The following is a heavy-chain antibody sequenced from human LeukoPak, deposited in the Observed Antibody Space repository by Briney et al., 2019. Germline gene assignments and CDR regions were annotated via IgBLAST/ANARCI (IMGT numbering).Heavy chain of an antibody. CDR1: GFTFSSYS. V-gene: IGHV3-21*01. Sequence: GGSLRLSCAASGFTFSSYSMNWVRQAAGKRLECVSSISNSSSYIYYADSVKGRFTISRDNAKNSLYLQMNSLRAEDTAVYYCARDGVPAGNWFDPWGQGTLVTVSS. CDR2: ISNSSSYI. D-gene: IGHD2-2*01. J-gene: IGHJ5*02. CDR3: ARDGVPAGNWFDP.